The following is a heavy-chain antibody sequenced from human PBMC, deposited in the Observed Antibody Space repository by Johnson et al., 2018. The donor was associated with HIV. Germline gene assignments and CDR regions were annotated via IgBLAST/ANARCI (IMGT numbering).Heavy chain of an antibody. J-gene: IGHJ3*02. CDR3: ARGRASVELYDAFGI. Sequence: VQLVESGGGLVKPGGSLRLSCAVSGFTFSDHYMSWIRQAPGKGLEWVSYISSSSSSIYYADSVKGRFTISRDNAKNSLYLQMNSLRAEDTAVDYCARGRASVELYDAFGIWGQGTMVIVSS. CDR2: ISSSSSSI. D-gene: IGHD1-26*01. V-gene: IGHV3-11*04. CDR1: GFTFSDHY.